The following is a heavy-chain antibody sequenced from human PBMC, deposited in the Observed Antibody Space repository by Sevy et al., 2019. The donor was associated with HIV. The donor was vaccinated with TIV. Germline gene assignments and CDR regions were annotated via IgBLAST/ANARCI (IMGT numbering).Heavy chain of an antibody. D-gene: IGHD2-2*01. Sequence: GGSLRLSCAASGFTFSSYGMHWVRQAPGKGLEWVALISFSGNNINYADSVKGRFTISRDNSKNTLYLQMNSLRLEDTAVYYCAKEWGPSSFGYWGQGTLVTVSS. V-gene: IGHV3-30*18. CDR1: GFTFSSYG. CDR3: AKEWGPSSFGY. CDR2: ISFSGNNI. J-gene: IGHJ4*02.